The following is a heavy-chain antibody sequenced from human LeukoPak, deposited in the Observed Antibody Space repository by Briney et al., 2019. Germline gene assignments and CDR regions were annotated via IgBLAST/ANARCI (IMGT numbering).Heavy chain of an antibody. Sequence: SGTLSLTCTVSGGIGGSISNGDYYWTGIRQHPERGLECIGYIHSNGNTYHNPSLESRVAISVDPSKSQFSLRLSAVTAADTAVYYCARETSIEWLRFLDSWGQGTLVTVSS. D-gene: IGHD5-12*01. J-gene: IGHJ4*02. V-gene: IGHV4-31*03. CDR1: GGIGGSISNGDYY. CDR2: IHSNGNT. CDR3: ARETSIEWLRFLDS.